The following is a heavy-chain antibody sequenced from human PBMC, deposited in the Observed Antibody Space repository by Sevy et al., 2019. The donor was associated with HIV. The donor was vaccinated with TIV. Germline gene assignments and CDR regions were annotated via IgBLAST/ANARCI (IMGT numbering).Heavy chain of an antibody. J-gene: IGHJ4*02. CDR3: ASGGGPHLLSITGISNFDY. D-gene: IGHD1-20*01. CDR1: GFTFSSYS. Sequence: GGSPRLSCAASGFTFSSYSMNWVRQAPGKGLEWVSYISSSSSTIYYADSVKGRFTISRDNAKNSLYLQMNSLRDEDTAVYYCASGGGPHLLSITGISNFDYWGQGTLVTVSS. CDR2: ISSSSSTI. V-gene: IGHV3-48*02.